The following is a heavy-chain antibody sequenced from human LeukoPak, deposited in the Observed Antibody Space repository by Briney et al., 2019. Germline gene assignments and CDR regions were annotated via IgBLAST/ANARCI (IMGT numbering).Heavy chain of an antibody. Sequence: SETLSLTCAVYGGSFSGYYWSWIRQPAGNGLEWIGEINHSGSTNYNPSLKSRVTISVDTSKNQFSLKLSSVTAADTAVYYCARAGALTVNALDYWGQGTLVTVSS. CDR3: ARAGALTVNALDY. CDR2: INHSGST. J-gene: IGHJ4*02. V-gene: IGHV4-34*01. CDR1: GGSFSGYY. D-gene: IGHD2-8*01.